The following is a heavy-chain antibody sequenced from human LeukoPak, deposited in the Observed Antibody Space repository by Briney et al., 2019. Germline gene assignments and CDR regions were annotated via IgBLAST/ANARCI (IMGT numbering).Heavy chain of an antibody. D-gene: IGHD3-10*01. CDR3: ARGKNLLELLPRIDY. Sequence: ASVKVSCKASGYTFTSYGISWVRQAPGQGLEWMGWISAYNGNTNYVQKLQGRVTMTTDTSTSTAYMELRSLTSDDTAVYYCARGKNLLELLPRIDYWGQGTLVTVSS. CDR2: ISAYNGNT. J-gene: IGHJ4*02. V-gene: IGHV1-18*01. CDR1: GYTFTSYG.